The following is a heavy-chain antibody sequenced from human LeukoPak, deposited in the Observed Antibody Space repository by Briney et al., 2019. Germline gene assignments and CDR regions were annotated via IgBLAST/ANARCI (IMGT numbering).Heavy chain of an antibody. CDR3: TRDRGTNNWLDP. J-gene: IGHJ5*02. D-gene: IGHD1-26*01. Sequence: PGGSVRLSCAASGFTLSYSAIHWARQASGKGLEWVAFIARPDKSYPTAYGASVGGRFTISRDDSKTTAYLQMDSLKAEDTALYYCTRDRGTNNWLDPWGQGTLVTVSS. CDR2: IARPDKSYPT. CDR1: GFTLSYSA. V-gene: IGHV3-73*01.